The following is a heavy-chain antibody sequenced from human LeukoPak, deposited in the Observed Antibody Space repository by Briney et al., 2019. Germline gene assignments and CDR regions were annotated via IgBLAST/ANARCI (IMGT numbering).Heavy chain of an antibody. V-gene: IGHV3-7*01. J-gene: IGHJ4*02. D-gene: IGHD3-22*01. CDR3: ARKYYDSSGYPNLDY. Sequence: PGGSLRLSCAASGLNFSSRWMNWVRQAPGQGLEWVASIKEDGSEKHYVDSVKGRFAISRDNGKNSLYLQMNSLRAEDTAVYYCARKYYDSSGYPNLDYWGQGTLVTVSS. CDR2: IKEDGSEK. CDR1: GLNFSSRW.